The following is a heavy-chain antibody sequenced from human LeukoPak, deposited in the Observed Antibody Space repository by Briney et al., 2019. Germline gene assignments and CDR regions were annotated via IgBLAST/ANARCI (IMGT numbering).Heavy chain of an antibody. Sequence: ASVKVSCKAFGYTFTSKWMHWVRQAPGQGPEWMGVISPSGDSTTYAQKFQGRVTLTRDMSTSTDYLELSSLRSEDTAVYYCARVLFYSSGNKSNRVDYWGQGTLVTVSS. V-gene: IGHV1-46*01. J-gene: IGHJ4*02. D-gene: IGHD6-19*01. CDR3: ARVLFYSSGNKSNRVDY. CDR1: GYTFTSKW. CDR2: ISPSGDST.